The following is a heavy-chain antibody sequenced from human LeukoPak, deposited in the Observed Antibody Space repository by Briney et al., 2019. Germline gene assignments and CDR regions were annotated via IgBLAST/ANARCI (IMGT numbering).Heavy chain of an antibody. Sequence: GGSLRLSCAASGFTFSSYGMHWVRQAPGKGLEWVAFIRYDGSNKYYADSVKGRFTISRDNAKNTLYLQMNSLRAEDTAVYYCARDYLGWFDPWGQGTLVTVSS. V-gene: IGHV3-30*02. CDR3: ARDYLGWFDP. CDR1: GFTFSSYG. CDR2: IRYDGSNK. J-gene: IGHJ5*02.